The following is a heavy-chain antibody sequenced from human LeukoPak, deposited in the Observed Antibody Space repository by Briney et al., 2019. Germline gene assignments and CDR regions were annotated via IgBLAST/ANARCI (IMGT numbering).Heavy chain of an antibody. CDR2: IYSGGTT. CDR3: ARLTVTYYFDY. D-gene: IGHD4-17*01. J-gene: IGHJ4*02. V-gene: IGHV3-53*01. Sequence: GGSLRLSCAASGFTVSSNYMSWVRQAPGKGLEWVSVIYSGGTTYYADSVKGRFTISRDNSKNTLYLQMSSLRAEDTAVYYCARLTVTYYFDYWGQGTLVTVSS. CDR1: GFTVSSNY.